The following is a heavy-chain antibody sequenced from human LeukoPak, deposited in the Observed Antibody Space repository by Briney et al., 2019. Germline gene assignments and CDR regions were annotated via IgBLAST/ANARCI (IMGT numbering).Heavy chain of an antibody. CDR3: ARERETYNDY. D-gene: IGHD1-1*01. CDR2: IKRDGSER. J-gene: IGHJ4*02. Sequence: PGGSLRLSCAVSGFTFSSFWITWVRQAPGKGLEWVANIKRDGSERYYVDSVRGRFTISRDNAKNSLYLQMNSLRAEDTAVYFCARERETYNDYWGQGTLVTVSS. V-gene: IGHV3-7*01. CDR1: GFTFSSFW.